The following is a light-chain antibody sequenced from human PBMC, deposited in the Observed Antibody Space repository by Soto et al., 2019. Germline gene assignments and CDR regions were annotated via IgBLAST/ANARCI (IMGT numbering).Light chain of an antibody. J-gene: IGKJ3*01. Sequence: EIVLTQSPGTLSLSPGERATLSCRASQSVSSSYLAWYQQKPGQAPRLLIYGASSRATGIPDRFSGSGSGTYFTLTISRLEPEDFAVYYCQRYGTSALFGPGTKVDIK. CDR2: GAS. V-gene: IGKV3-20*01. CDR1: QSVSSSY. CDR3: QRYGTSAL.